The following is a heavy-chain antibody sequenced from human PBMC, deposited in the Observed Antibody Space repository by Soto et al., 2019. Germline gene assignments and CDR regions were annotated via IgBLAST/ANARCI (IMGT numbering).Heavy chain of an antibody. CDR2: IDPSGGVT. J-gene: IGHJ3*02. D-gene: IGHD2-15*01. CDR3: ARDQYSYFPGVVAAPLQI. V-gene: IGHV1-46*01. Sequence: ASVKVSCKTSGYTFTKFHIHWVRQAPGQGLEWMGMIDPSGGVTRDAQRFQGRITMTSDTSTSSVYMELRGLTSEDTAVYYCARDQYSYFPGVVAAPLQIWGQGTMVTVSS. CDR1: GYTFTKFH.